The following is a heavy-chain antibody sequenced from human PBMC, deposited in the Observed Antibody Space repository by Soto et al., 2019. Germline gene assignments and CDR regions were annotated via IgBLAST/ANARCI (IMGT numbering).Heavy chain of an antibody. CDR3: ARDDATYCGGDCYRYFFYGLDV. D-gene: IGHD2-21*02. Sequence: QVQLVQSGAEVKKPGSSVKISCKASGGTFINHAFSWVRQAPGQGLEWMGGIFPMFGTADYSQKFQGRVTITADESTTTAHMELSSLRSDDSAVYYCARDDATYCGGDCYRYFFYGLDVWGQGTTVTVSS. CDR1: GGTFINHA. CDR2: IFPMFGTA. J-gene: IGHJ6*02. V-gene: IGHV1-69*01.